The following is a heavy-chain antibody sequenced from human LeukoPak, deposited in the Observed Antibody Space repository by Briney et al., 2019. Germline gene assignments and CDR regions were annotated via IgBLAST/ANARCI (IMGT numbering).Heavy chain of an antibody. V-gene: IGHV1-2*02. D-gene: IGHD3-9*01. CDR3: ARDRYFDWSAGLFDY. Sequence: ASVKVSCKASGYTFTSYYMHWVRQAPGQGLEWMGWINLNSGGTNYAQKFQGRVTMTRDTSISTAYMELSRLRSDDTAVYYCARDRYFDWSAGLFDYWGQGTLVTVSS. J-gene: IGHJ4*02. CDR1: GYTFTSYY. CDR2: INLNSGGT.